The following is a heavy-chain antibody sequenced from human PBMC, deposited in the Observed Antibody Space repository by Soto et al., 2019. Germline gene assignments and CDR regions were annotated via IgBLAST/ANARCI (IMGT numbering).Heavy chain of an antibody. CDR2: IKSKADGGTT. Sequence: EVQLVESGGGLVKPGGSLRLSCAASGFTFSEAWMSWVRQAPGKGLEWVGRIKSKADGGTTDYAAPVKGRFTISRDDSKNTLYVQMDSLKTEDTAVYYCTTEDRRGNNYGGRLDVWGQGTTVTVSS. V-gene: IGHV3-15*01. CDR3: TTEDRRGNNYGGRLDV. J-gene: IGHJ6*02. CDR1: GFTFSEAW. D-gene: IGHD5-18*01.